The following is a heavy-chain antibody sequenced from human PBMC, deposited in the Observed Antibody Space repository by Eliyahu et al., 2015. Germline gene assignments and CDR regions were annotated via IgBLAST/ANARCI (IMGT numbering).Heavy chain of an antibody. CDR1: GGSINNFY. CDR3: ARDSPFDP. CDR2: IYSRGST. Sequence: QVQLQESGPGLVRPSETLSLTCTVSGGSINNFYWNWIRQPAGKGLEWIGRIYSRGSTNYNPSLKSRVTMSVDTSKNQFSLKLTSVTAADTAVYYCARDSPFDPWGQGTLVTVSS. V-gene: IGHV4-4*07. J-gene: IGHJ5*02.